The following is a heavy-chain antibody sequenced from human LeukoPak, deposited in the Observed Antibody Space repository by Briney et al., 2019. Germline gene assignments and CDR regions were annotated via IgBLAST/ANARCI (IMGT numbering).Heavy chain of an antibody. D-gene: IGHD3-22*01. CDR3: ARDASSDYYDSSGFGGAFDY. V-gene: IGHV4-31*03. CDR1: GGSISSGGYY. CDR2: IYYSGST. Sequence: SETLSLTCTVSGGSISSGGYYWSWIRQHPGKGLEWIGYIYYSGSTYYNPSLKSRVTISVDTSKNQFSLKLSSVTAADTAVYYCARDASSDYYDSSGFGGAFDYWGQGTLVTVSS. J-gene: IGHJ4*02.